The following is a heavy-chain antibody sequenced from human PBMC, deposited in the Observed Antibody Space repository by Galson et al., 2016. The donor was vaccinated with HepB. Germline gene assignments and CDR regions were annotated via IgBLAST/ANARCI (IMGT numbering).Heavy chain of an antibody. V-gene: IGHV1-18*01. CDR1: GYTFTTFG. CDR2: ISTYNGDT. CDR3: ARGKVQFLEWLLGY. J-gene: IGHJ4*02. D-gene: IGHD3-3*01. Sequence: QSGAEVKKPGASVTVSCKASGYTFTTFGISWVRQAPGQGLEWMGWISTYNGDTDYAQTFRGRVTMTTATSTSIAYMELRGLRSGDTAVYYCARGKVQFLEWLLGYWGQGTLVTVSS.